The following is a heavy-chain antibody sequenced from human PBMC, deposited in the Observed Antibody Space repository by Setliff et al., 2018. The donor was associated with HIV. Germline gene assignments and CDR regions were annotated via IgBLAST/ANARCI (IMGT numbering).Heavy chain of an antibody. V-gene: IGHV5-51*01. D-gene: IGHD3-10*01. CDR1: GYRFTNYW. Sequence: GESLTISCKGSGYRFTNYWIAWLRQMPGKGLECMGIIYPGDSDTRYSPSFEGQVTISADKSISTAYLQWSSLKASDTAMYYCARHGQYGSGSYYNRPFDFWGQGTLVTVSS. CDR2: IYPGDSDT. J-gene: IGHJ4*02. CDR3: ARHGQYGSGSYYNRPFDF.